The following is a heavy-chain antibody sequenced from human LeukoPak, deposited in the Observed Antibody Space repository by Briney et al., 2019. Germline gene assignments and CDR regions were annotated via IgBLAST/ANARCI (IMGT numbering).Heavy chain of an antibody. V-gene: IGHV4-39*07. CDR1: GGSISSSSYY. CDR2: IYYSGST. D-gene: IGHD1-26*01. CDR3: AREVPSGSFDY. Sequence: SETLSLTCTVSGGSISSSSYYWGWIRQPPGKGLEWIGSIYYSGSTNYNPSLKSRVTISVDTSKNQFSLKLSSVTAADTAVYYCAREVPSGSFDYWGQGTLVTVSS. J-gene: IGHJ4*02.